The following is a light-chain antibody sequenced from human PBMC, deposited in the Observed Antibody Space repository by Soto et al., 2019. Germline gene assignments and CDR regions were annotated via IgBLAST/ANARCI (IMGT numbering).Light chain of an antibody. CDR1: QDINDY. V-gene: IGKV1-33*01. CDR3: QQYDSLPYT. Sequence: EIQMTQSPSSLSASLGDRVTITCQASQDINDYSNWYQQKPGKAPTLLIYSASFLEVGVPSRFSGSGSGTHITLTISSLPPEDVATEYCQQYDSLPYTFGQGTRLEIK. J-gene: IGKJ2*01. CDR2: SAS.